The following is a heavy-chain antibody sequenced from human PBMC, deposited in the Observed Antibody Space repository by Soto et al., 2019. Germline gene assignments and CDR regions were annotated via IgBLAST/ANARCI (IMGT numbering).Heavy chain of an antibody. D-gene: IGHD6-13*01. V-gene: IGHV4-39*01. J-gene: IGHJ4*02. CDR2: IYYSGSGST. Sequence: SSETLSLTCTVSGGSISSSNYYWGWIRQPPGKGLEWIGSIYYSGSGSTYYNPSLKSRVAISVDTSRNQFSLKLSSVTAADTAVYSCASNPFRLAAADYYFDCWGQGTLVTVSS. CDR3: ASNPFRLAAADYYFDC. CDR1: GGSISSSNYY.